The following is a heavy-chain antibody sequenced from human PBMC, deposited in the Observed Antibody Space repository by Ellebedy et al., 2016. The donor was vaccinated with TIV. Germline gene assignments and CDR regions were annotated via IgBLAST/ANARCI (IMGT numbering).Heavy chain of an antibody. D-gene: IGHD3-22*01. CDR1: GGSISSYY. CDR3: ARALNYYDSSGYYPKSFDY. J-gene: IGHJ4*02. V-gene: IGHV4-59*01. CDR2: IYYSGST. Sequence: SETLSFTCTVSGGSISSYYWSWIRQPPGKGLEWIGYIYYSGSTNYNPSLKSRVTISVDTSKNQFSLKLSSVTAADTAVYYCARALNYYDSSGYYPKSFDYWGQGTLVTVSS.